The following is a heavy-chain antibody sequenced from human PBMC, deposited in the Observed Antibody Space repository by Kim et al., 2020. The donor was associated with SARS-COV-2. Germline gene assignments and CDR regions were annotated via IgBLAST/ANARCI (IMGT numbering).Heavy chain of an antibody. Sequence: SETLSLTCAVYGGSFSDYTWSWIRQPPGKGLEWMGEINHGGVTNLSPSLKSRITISVDTSKSQFSLRLKSMTATDTAIYYCARGRAGVVPAPVLGLGPWFDFYAVDVWGRGTPVAVSS. CDR2: INHGGVT. CDR3: ARGRAGVVPAPVLGLGPWFDFYAVDV. V-gene: IGHV4-34*01. D-gene: IGHD2-2*02. CDR1: GGSFSDYT. J-gene: IGHJ6*02.